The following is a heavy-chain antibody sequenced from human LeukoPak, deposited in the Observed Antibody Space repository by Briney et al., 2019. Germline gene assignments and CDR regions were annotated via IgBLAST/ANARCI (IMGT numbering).Heavy chain of an antibody. J-gene: IGHJ5*02. CDR2: ITGGGGGT. Sequence: GGSLRLSCAASGFTFSSYAMTWVRQVPGKGLEWVSAITGGGGGTFYADSVKGRFTISRDNSNNTRYLEMNSLRAEDTALYYWAKGSSSSCYTGLDPWGQRTLVTVSS. V-gene: IGHV3-23*01. CDR3: AKGSSSSCYTGLDP. D-gene: IGHD2-2*02. CDR1: GFTFSSYA.